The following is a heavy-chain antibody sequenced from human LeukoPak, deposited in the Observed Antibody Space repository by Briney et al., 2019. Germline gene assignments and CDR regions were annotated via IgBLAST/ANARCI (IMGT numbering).Heavy chain of an antibody. CDR3: ASLGSSSGWYWENWFDP. J-gene: IGHJ5*02. CDR2: ISGSGGST. Sequence: GGSLRLSCAASGFTFSSYAMSWVRQAPGKGLEWVSAISGSGGSTYYADSVKGRFTISRDNSKNTLYLQMNSLRAEDTAVYYCASLGSSSGWYWENWFDPWGQGTLVTVSS. CDR1: GFTFSSYA. D-gene: IGHD6-19*01. V-gene: IGHV3-23*01.